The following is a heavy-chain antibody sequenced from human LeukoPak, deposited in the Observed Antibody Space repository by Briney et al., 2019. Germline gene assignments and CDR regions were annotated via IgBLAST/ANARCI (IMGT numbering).Heavy chain of an antibody. CDR1: GFTFSTSE. CDR2: ISTSGSTM. CDR3: ARVPGYSSGWYGTFDY. Sequence: QPGGSLRLSCAASGFTFSTSEMIWVRQAPGKGLKWVSYISTSGSTMYYADSVKGRFTISRDNAKNSLYLQMNGLRAEDTAVYYCARVPGYSSGWYGTFDYWGQGTLVTVSS. V-gene: IGHV3-48*03. J-gene: IGHJ4*02. D-gene: IGHD6-19*01.